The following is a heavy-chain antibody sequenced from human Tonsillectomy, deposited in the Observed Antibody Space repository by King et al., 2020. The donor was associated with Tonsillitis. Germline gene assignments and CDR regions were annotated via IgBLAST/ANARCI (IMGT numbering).Heavy chain of an antibody. J-gene: IGHJ3*01. D-gene: IGHD5-24*01. Sequence: VQLQESGPGLVRPSQTLSLTCTVSGASISSGSTYWRWIRQPAGQGLEWIGRFYTSGTIDYNPSLKSRVIMSVDTSKNQFSLRLSSVTAADTGVYYCATEGDGFPDTFDLWGQGTMVAVSS. CDR1: GASISSGSTY. CDR2: FYTSGTI. V-gene: IGHV4-61*02. CDR3: ATEGDGFPDTFDL.